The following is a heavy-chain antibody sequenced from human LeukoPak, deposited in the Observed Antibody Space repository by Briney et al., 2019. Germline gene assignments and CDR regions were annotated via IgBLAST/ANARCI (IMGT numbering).Heavy chain of an antibody. CDR3: ARALGKDYGPYFDY. J-gene: IGHJ4*02. V-gene: IGHV4-4*02. CDR1: GASITNSDW. CDR2: IYHGGTT. Sequence: SETLSLTCSVSGASITNSDWWTWVRQPPGEGLEWIGEIYHGGTTKYNPSLKSRVTISVDRSKNQFSLKLSSVTAADTAVYYCARALGKDYGPYFDYWGQGTLVTVSS. D-gene: IGHD4-17*01.